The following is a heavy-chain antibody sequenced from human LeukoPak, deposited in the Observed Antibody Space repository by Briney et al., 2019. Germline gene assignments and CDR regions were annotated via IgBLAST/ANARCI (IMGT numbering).Heavy chain of an antibody. D-gene: IGHD3-3*01. CDR1: GFTFSSYA. V-gene: IGHV3-23*01. CDR3: AKVSKRITIFGVVIIGGCYFDY. Sequence: GGSLRLSCAASGFTFSSYAMSWVRQAPGKGLEWVSAISGSGGSTYYADSVKGRFTISRDNSKNTLYLQMNSLRAEDTAVYYCAKVSKRITIFGVVIIGGCYFDYWGQGTLVTVSS. J-gene: IGHJ4*02. CDR2: ISGSGGST.